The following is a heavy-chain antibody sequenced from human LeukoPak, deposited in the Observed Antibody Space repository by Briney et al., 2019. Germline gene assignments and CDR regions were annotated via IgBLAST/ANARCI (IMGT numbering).Heavy chain of an antibody. Sequence: GGSLRLSCAASGFTFSSYWMSWVRQAPGKGLEWVANIKQDGSEKYYVDSVKGRFTISRDNAKNSLYLQMNSLRAEDTAVYYCARDGLSIAAREEYDAFDIWGQGTMVTVSS. CDR3: ARDGLSIAAREEYDAFDI. D-gene: IGHD6-6*01. CDR1: GFTFSSYW. J-gene: IGHJ3*02. V-gene: IGHV3-7*01. CDR2: IKQDGSEK.